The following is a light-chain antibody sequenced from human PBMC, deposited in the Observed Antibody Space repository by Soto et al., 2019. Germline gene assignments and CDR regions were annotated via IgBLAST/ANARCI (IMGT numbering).Light chain of an antibody. V-gene: IGKV3-20*01. Sequence: EIVLTQSPGTLSLSPGERATLSCRASQSLSSSYLAWYQQRPGQAPRLLIYETSSRATGIPDRFSGSGSGTDFTLTISSLQPDDFATYYCQHYNSYSEAFGQGTKVDIK. J-gene: IGKJ1*01. CDR2: ETS. CDR3: QHYNSYSEA. CDR1: QSLSSSY.